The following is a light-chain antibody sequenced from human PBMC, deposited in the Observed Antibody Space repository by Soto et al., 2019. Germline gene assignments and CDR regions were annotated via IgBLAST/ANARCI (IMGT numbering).Light chain of an antibody. J-gene: IGLJ2*01. CDR2: DVR. CDR1: SSDVGGYNF. V-gene: IGLV2-11*01. CDR3: CSYAGTHAVV. Sequence: QSALTQPHSVSGSPGQSVTISCTGTSSDVGGYNFVSWHQHHPGKAPKLMIYDVRYRPSGVPNRFSGSKSGNTASLTISGLQAEDEADYYCCSYAGTHAVVFGGGTKLTVL.